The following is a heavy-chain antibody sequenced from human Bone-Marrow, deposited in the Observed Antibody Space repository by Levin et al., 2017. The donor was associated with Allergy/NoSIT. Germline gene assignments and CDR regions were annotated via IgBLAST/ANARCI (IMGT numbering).Heavy chain of an antibody. V-gene: IGHV4-39*07. D-gene: IGHD3-16*01. CDR2: IYYSGNT. CDR3: AREGGMTDPSMEMTPWFDY. J-gene: IGHJ4*02. CDR1: GGSISDSRYY. Sequence: PSETLSLTCNVSGGSISDSRYYWGWIRQPPGKGLEWLGSIYYSGNTYYNRTLKSRVTISVDTSKNQVSLRLRSVTTADTAVYYCAREGGMTDPSMEMTPWFDYWGQGTLVTVSS.